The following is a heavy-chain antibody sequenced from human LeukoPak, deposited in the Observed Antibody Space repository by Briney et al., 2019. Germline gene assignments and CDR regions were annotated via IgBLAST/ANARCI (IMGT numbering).Heavy chain of an antibody. D-gene: IGHD4-17*01. CDR3: ASASIYYGDYYYGMDV. V-gene: IGHV4-30-2*01. J-gene: IGHJ6*02. Sequence: SETLSLTCTVSGGSISSGGYSWSWIRQPPGKGLEWIGYIYHSGSTYYNPSLKSRVTISVDRSKNQFSLKLSSVTAADTAVYYCASASIYYGDYYYGMDVWGQGTTVTVSS. CDR2: IYHSGST. CDR1: GGSISSGGYS.